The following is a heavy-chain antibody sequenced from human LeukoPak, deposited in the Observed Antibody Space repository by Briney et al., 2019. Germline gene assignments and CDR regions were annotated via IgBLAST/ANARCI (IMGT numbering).Heavy chain of an antibody. Sequence: PGGSLRLSCAASGFTFDNYAMHWVRPPPGKGLEWVSGIAWNSGNTGFAYSVKGRFIISRDNAENSLYLQMYSLTPEDTAFYFCAKDMNSYGSGSSYNPWGPFDSWGQGTLVTVSS. J-gene: IGHJ4*02. D-gene: IGHD3-10*01. V-gene: IGHV3-9*01. CDR3: AKDMNSYGSGSSYNPWGPFDS. CDR1: GFTFDNYA. CDR2: IAWNSGNT.